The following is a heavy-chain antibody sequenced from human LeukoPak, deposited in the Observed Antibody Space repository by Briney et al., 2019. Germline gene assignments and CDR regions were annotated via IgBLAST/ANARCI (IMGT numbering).Heavy chain of an antibody. D-gene: IGHD3-22*01. J-gene: IGHJ4*02. CDR1: GFTFSSYS. CDR3: ARDRVYDYDSSGSIDY. V-gene: IGHV3-21*01. CDR2: ISSSSNYI. Sequence: PGGSLRLSRAASGFTFSSYSMNWVRQAPGKGLEWVSSISSSSNYIYYADSVKGRFTISRDNAKNSLYLQMNSLRAEDTAVYYCARDRVYDYDSSGSIDYWGQGTLVTVSS.